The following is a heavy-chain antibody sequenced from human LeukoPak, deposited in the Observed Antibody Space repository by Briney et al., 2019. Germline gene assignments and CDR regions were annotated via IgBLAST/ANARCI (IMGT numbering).Heavy chain of an antibody. D-gene: IGHD3-22*01. CDR2: ISWNSGSI. V-gene: IGHV3-9*01. CDR1: GFTFDDYA. Sequence: GRSLRLSCAASGFTFDDYAMHWVRQAPGKGLEWVSGISWNSGSIGYADSVKGRFTISRDNAKNSLYLQMNSLTPEDTALYYCAKVDSSGYYYGGGYFDYWGQGTLVTVSS. CDR3: AKVDSSGYYYGGGYFDY. J-gene: IGHJ4*02.